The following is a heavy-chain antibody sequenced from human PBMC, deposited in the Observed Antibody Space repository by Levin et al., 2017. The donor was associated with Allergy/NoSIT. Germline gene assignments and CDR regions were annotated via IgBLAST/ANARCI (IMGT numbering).Heavy chain of an antibody. J-gene: IGHJ4*02. V-gene: IGHV3-30*18. Sequence: GESLKISCAASGFTFSSYGMHWVRQAPGKGLEWVAVISYDGSNKYYADSVKGRFTISRDNSKNTLYLQMNSLRAEDTAVYYCAKEGPETHNDFDYWGQGTLVTVSS. CDR2: ISYDGSNK. D-gene: IGHD1-1*01. CDR1: GFTFSSYG. CDR3: AKEGPETHNDFDY.